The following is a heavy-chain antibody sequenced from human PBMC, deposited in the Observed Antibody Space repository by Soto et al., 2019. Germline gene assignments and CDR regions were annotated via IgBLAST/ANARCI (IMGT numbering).Heavy chain of an antibody. CDR1: GITLSSYA. D-gene: IGHD5-18*01. CDR2: ISASGGST. V-gene: IGHV3-23*01. Sequence: EVQLLESGGDLVQPGGSLRLSCAASGITLSSYAMSWVRQAPGKGPEWVSGISASGGSTSYADSVKGRFTISRDNSKNTLYLQMNSLRAEDTAIYYCAKEMGYSYGYEYYFDYWGQGTLVTVSS. CDR3: AKEMGYSYGYEYYFDY. J-gene: IGHJ4*02.